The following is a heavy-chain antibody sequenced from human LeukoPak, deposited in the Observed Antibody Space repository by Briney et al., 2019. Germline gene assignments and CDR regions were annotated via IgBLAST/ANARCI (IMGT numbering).Heavy chain of an antibody. CDR2: IYYSGST. Sequence: SETLSLTCTVSGGSISSSDYYWSWIRQPPGKGLEWIGYIYYSGSTYYNPSLKSRVTISVDTSKNQFSLKLSSVTAADTAVYYCARGEVLVAFDYWGQGTLVTVSS. J-gene: IGHJ4*02. D-gene: IGHD5-12*01. CDR3: ARGEVLVAFDY. V-gene: IGHV4-30-4*08. CDR1: GGSISSSDYY.